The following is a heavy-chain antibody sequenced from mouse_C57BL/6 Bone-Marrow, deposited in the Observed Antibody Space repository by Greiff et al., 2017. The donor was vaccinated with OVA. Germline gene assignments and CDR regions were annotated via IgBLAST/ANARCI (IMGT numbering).Heavy chain of an antibody. V-gene: IGHV1-81*01. CDR3: ARKKCTGRFDY. D-gene: IGHD1-1*01. CDR2: IYPRSGNT. J-gene: IGHJ2*01. CDR1: GYTFTSYG. Sequence: VKLQESGAELARPGASVKLSCKASGYTFTSYGISWVKQRTGQGLEWIGEIYPRSGNTYYNEKFKGKATLTADKSSSTAYMELRSLTSEDSAVYFCARKKCTGRFDYWGQGTTLTVSS.